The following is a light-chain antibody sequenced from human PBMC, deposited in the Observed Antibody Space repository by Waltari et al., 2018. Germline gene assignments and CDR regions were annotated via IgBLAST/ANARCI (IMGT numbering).Light chain of an antibody. CDR3: CSFEDTWV. V-gene: IGLV2-11*01. J-gene: IGLJ3*02. CDR1: GSDY. Sequence: QSAVTQPRSVSGSAGQSVTISCTGTGSDYVSWYQQLPGKAPKLVIYDVSKRPSGVPDRFSGSKSGTSASLTVSGLQAEDEADYYCCSFEDTWVFGGGTKLTVL. CDR2: DVS.